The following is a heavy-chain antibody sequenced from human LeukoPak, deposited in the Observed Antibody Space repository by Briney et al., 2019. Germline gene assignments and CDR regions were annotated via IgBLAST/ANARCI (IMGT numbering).Heavy chain of an antibody. V-gene: IGHV4-4*07. J-gene: IGHJ4*02. D-gene: IGHD4-17*01. CDR2: IYTSGST. Sequence: KSSETLSLTCTVSGGSISSYYWSWIRQPAGKGLKWIGRIYTSGSTNYNPSLKSRVTMSVDTSKNQFSLKLSSVTAADTAVYYCGRGGDYVKYWGQGTLVSVSS. CDR3: GRGGDYVKY. CDR1: GGSISSYY.